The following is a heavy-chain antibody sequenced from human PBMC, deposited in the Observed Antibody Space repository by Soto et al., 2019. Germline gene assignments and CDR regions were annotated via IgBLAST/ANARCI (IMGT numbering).Heavy chain of an antibody. CDR1: GFTFSSYG. Sequence: PGGSLRLSCAASGFTFSSYGMHRVRQAPGKGLEWVAVISYDGSNKYYADSVKGRFTISRDNSKNTLYLQMNSLRAEDTAVYYCAKGRRDGYTSYYYGMDVWGQGTTVTVSS. CDR3: AKGRRDGYTSYYYGMDV. CDR2: ISYDGSNK. V-gene: IGHV3-30*18. D-gene: IGHD5-12*01. J-gene: IGHJ6*02.